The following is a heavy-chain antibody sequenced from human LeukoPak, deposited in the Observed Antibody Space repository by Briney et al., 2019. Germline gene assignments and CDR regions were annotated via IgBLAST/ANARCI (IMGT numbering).Heavy chain of an antibody. Sequence: GGSLRLSCAASGFTFSSHAMSWVRQAPGKGLERVSAISGSGGSTYYADSVKGGFTISRDNSKNTLYLQMNSLRAEDTAVYYCAKDRWTGLIVVVPAAIVDYWGQGTLVTVSS. CDR3: AKDRWTGLIVVVPAAIVDY. CDR1: GFTFSSHA. V-gene: IGHV3-23*01. D-gene: IGHD2-2*02. J-gene: IGHJ4*02. CDR2: ISGSGGST.